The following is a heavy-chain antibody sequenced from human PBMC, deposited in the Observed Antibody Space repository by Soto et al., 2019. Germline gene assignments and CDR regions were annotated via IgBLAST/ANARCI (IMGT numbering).Heavy chain of an antibody. CDR2: IKKDGTEK. Sequence: GGSLRLSCAGSGISTSSYWMGWVRQAPGRGLEWVASIKKDGTEKYYMDSLKGRFTISRDNALNSVYLQMNSLRAEDTAVYFCVTGYHSDYWGQGTLVTVSS. CDR1: GISTSSYW. CDR3: VTGYHSDY. V-gene: IGHV3-7*03. J-gene: IGHJ4*02. D-gene: IGHD6-25*01.